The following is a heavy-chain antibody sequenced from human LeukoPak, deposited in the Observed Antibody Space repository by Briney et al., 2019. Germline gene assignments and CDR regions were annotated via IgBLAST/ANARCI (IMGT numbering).Heavy chain of an antibody. V-gene: IGHV4-34*01. Sequence: PSETLSLTCAVYGGSFSGYYWSWIRQPPGKGLEWIGEINHSGSTNYNPSLKSRVTISVDTSKNQFSLKLSSVTAADTAVYYCASSLLYPNMYYFDYWGRGTLVTVSS. CDR2: INHSGST. J-gene: IGHJ4*02. CDR1: GGSFSGYY. D-gene: IGHD2-2*02. CDR3: ASSLLYPNMYYFDY.